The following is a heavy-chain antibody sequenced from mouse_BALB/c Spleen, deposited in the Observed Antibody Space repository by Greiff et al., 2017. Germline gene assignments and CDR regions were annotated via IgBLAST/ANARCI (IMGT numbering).Heavy chain of an antibody. J-gene: IGHJ2*01. CDR1: GFTFSSYA. V-gene: IGHV5-6-5*01. CDR3: AREGFITTFDY. D-gene: IGHD1-2*01. CDR2: ISSGGST. Sequence: EVMLVESGGGLVKPGGSLKLSCAASGFTFSSYAMSWVRQTPEKRLEWVASISSGGSTYYPDSVKGRFTISRDNARNILYLQMSSPRSEDTAMYYCAREGFITTFDYWGQGTTLTVSS.